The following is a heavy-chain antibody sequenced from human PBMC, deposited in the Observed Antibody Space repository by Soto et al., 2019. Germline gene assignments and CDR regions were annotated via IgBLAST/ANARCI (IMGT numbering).Heavy chain of an antibody. CDR1: GFTFSSFA. V-gene: IGHV3-23*01. CDR2: IRVGGGDT. Sequence: EVRLLESGGGLAQPGGSRRLSCAASGFTFSSFAMNWVRQAPGKGLEWVSSIRVGGGDTFYADSVRGRFTVSRDISRNPLYLQMNSLRAQDTAIYYCAKCAVGTVRTSGWCNWFHPWGQGTLVTVSS. J-gene: IGHJ5*02. CDR3: AKCAVGTVRTSGWCNWFHP. D-gene: IGHD6-19*01.